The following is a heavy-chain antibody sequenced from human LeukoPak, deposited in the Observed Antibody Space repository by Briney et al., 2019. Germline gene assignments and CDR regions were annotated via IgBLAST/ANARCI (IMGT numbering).Heavy chain of an antibody. J-gene: IGHJ4*02. CDR3: ARGSSGARFDY. CDR2: IHTSGSS. D-gene: IGHD2-15*01. Sequence: SETLSLTCTVSGGSISGYYWSWIRQPAGKGLEWIGRIHTSGSSNCNPSLKSRVTMSVDTSKNQFSLKLTSVTAADTAVYYCARGSSGARFDYWGQGTLVTVSS. CDR1: GGSISGYY. V-gene: IGHV4-4*07.